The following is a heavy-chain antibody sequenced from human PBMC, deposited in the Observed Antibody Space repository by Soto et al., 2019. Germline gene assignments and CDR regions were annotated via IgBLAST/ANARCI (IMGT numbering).Heavy chain of an antibody. D-gene: IGHD6-19*01. Sequence: SETLSLTCGVYNGSFSDYFWNWIRQPPGKGLEWIGEIKESGFATYNPSFKRRVTMSVDTANNQFSLKVTSVTAADTAVYYCARGKSSGPLYYFDTWGQGTLVTVSS. CDR2: IKESGFA. CDR1: NGSFSDYF. CDR3: ARGKSSGPLYYFDT. J-gene: IGHJ4*02. V-gene: IGHV4-34*01.